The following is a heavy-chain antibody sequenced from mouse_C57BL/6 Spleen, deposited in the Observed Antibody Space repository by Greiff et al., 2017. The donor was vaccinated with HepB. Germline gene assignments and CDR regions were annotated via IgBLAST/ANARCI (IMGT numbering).Heavy chain of an antibody. D-gene: IGHD1-1*01. CDR3: APYYYGSSQGFAY. CDR1: GYTFTSYT. CDR2: INPSSGYT. J-gene: IGHJ3*01. Sequence: LQESGAELARPGASVKMSCKASGYTFTSYTMHWVKQRPGQGLEWIGYINPSSGYTKYNQKFKDKATLTADKSSSTAYMQLSSLTSEDSAVYYCAPYYYGSSQGFAYWGQGTLVTVSA. V-gene: IGHV1-4*01.